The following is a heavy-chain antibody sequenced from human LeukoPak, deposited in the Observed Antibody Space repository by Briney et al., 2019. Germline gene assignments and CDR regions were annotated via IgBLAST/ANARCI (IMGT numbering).Heavy chain of an antibody. D-gene: IGHD3-22*01. Sequence: ASVKVSCKAPGYTFIRYGISWVRQAPGQGLEWMGWTSADNGHTNYAQKLQGRVTLTTDTSTSTAYMELRSLRSDDTAVYYCARDSDSTGYVVPDYWGQGTLVTVSS. V-gene: IGHV1-18*01. CDR1: GYTFIRYG. CDR3: ARDSDSTGYVVPDY. CDR2: TSADNGHT. J-gene: IGHJ4*02.